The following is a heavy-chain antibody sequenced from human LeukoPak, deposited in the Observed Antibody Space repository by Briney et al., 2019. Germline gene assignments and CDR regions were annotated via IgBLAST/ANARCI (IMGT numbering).Heavy chain of an antibody. CDR3: ARGRSSWFFDY. CDR1: GDTFRHD. CDR2: MNADNGHS. V-gene: IGHV1-8*01. D-gene: IGHD6-13*01. Sequence: RASVKASCKGSGDTFRHDTEWVRQAPGQGLEWMGWMNADNGHSGYAQKFQGRVTMTMDPSISTAYLELRSLTSEDTAVYYCARGRSSWFFDYWGQGTLLIVSS. J-gene: IGHJ4*01.